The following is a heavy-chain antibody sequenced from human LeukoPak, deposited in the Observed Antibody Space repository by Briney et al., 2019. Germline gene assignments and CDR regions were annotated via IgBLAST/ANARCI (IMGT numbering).Heavy chain of an antibody. J-gene: IGHJ4*02. CDR1: GFTFSSYA. CDR3: AKFLPTHIVVANYYFDY. V-gene: IGHV3-23*01. CDR2: ISGSGGST. Sequence: GGSLRLSCAASGFTFSSYAMSWVRQAPGKGLELVSAISGSGGSTYYADSVKGRFTISRDNSKNTLYLQMNSLRAEDTAVYYCAKFLPTHIVVANYYFDYWGQGTLVTVSS. D-gene: IGHD2-21*01.